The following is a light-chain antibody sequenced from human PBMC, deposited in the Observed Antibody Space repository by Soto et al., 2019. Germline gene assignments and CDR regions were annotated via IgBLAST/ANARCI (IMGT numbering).Light chain of an antibody. CDR2: DVS. CDR1: SSDVGGYNS. CDR3: SSFTSSSLLV. J-gene: IGLJ2*01. V-gene: IGLV2-14*01. Sequence: QSALTQPASVSGSPGQSITISCTGTSSDVGGYNSVSWYQQHPGKAPKLMIYDVSHRPSGVSDRFSGSKSGNTAARTISRLQAEDEADYYCSSFTSSSLLVFGGGTKVTVL.